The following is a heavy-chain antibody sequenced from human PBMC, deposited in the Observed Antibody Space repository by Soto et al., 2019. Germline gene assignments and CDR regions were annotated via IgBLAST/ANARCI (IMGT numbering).Heavy chain of an antibody. CDR2: IVVGSGNT. CDR3: AAISPWNSIYYFDY. D-gene: IGHD1-7*01. J-gene: IGHJ4*02. Sequence: QMQLVQSGPEVKKPGTSVKVSCKASGFTFTSSAVQWVRQARGQRLEWIGWIVVGSGNTNYAQKFQERVTITRDMSPSTAYMELSSLRSEDTAVYYCAAISPWNSIYYFDYWGQGTLVTVSS. V-gene: IGHV1-58*01. CDR1: GFTFTSSA.